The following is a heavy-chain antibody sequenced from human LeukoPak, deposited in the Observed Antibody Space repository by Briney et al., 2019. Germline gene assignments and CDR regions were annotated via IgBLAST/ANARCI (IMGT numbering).Heavy chain of an antibody. D-gene: IGHD1-26*01. CDR3: ARVVTVGAASRFDY. Sequence: ASVKVSCKTSGFTFTGYHIHWVRQAPGHGLEWMGWINPNSGDTNLAQNFQGRVTKTSDTSISTAYMEMSSLRSDDTTVYYCARVVTVGAASRFDYWGQGTLVTVSS. CDR1: GFTFTGYH. CDR2: INPNSGDT. V-gene: IGHV1-2*02. J-gene: IGHJ4*02.